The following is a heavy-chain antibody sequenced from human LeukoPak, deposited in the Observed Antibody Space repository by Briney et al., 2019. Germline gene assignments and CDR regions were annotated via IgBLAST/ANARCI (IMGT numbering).Heavy chain of an antibody. CDR2: IYPGDSDT. J-gene: IGHJ4*02. Sequence: GESLEISCKASGYTFTTYWIGWVRQMPGKGLEWMGLIYPGDSDTRYSPSFQGQVTISADKSISTAYLQWSSLKASDTAMYYCARGRRYFDWLPHFDYWGQGTLVTVSS. V-gene: IGHV5-51*01. D-gene: IGHD3-9*01. CDR3: ARGRRYFDWLPHFDY. CDR1: GYTFTTYW.